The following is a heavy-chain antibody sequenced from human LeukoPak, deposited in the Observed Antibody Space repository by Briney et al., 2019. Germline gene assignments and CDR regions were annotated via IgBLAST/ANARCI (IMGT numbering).Heavy chain of an antibody. CDR2: IYYSGST. Sequence: SETLSLTCTVSGGSISSSSYYWGWIRQPPGKGLEWIGSIYYSGSTYYNPSLKSRVTISVDTSKNQFSLKLSSVTAADTAVYYCAGDSSGYSYYFDYWGQGTLVTVSS. V-gene: IGHV4-39*07. CDR1: GGSISSSSYY. CDR3: AGDSSGYSYYFDY. J-gene: IGHJ4*02. D-gene: IGHD3-22*01.